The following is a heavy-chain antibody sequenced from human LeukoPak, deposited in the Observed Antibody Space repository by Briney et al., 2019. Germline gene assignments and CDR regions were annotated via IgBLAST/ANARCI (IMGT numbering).Heavy chain of an antibody. Sequence: ASVKVSCKVSGYTLTELSMHWVRQAPRKGLEWMGGFDPEDGETIYAQKFQGRVTMTEDTSTDTAYMELSSLRSEDTAVYYCATSTYYDILIGSARDAFDIWGQGTMVTVSS. J-gene: IGHJ3*02. D-gene: IGHD3-9*01. CDR1: GYTLTELS. CDR2: FDPEDGET. CDR3: ATSTYYDILIGSARDAFDI. V-gene: IGHV1-24*01.